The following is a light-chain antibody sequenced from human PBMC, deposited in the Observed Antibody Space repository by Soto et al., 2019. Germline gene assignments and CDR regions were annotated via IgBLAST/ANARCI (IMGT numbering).Light chain of an antibody. CDR3: QSYDSSSDVV. V-gene: IGLV6-57*02. CDR1: SGSIASNY. Sequence: NFMLPQPHSVSESPGKTVTISCTGRSGSIASNYVQWYQQRPGSAPTTVIYEDDQRPSGVPDRFSGSLDSSSNSASLTISGLKTEDEADCYCQSYDSSSDVVFGGGIKLTVL. CDR2: EDD. J-gene: IGLJ2*01.